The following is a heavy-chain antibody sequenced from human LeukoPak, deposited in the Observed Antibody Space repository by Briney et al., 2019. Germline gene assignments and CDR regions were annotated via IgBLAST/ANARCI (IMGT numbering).Heavy chain of an antibody. D-gene: IGHD4-17*01. CDR3: TGNYGDYGAGAGFDY. CDR2: IKSKTDGGTT. V-gene: IGHV3-15*01. J-gene: IGHJ4*02. Sequence: GGSLRLSCAASGFTFSNAWMSWVRQAPGKGLEWAGRIKSKTDGGTTDYAAPVKGRFTISRDDSKNTLYLQMNSLKTEDTAVYYCTGNYGDYGAGAGFDYWGQGTLVTVSS. CDR1: GFTFSNAW.